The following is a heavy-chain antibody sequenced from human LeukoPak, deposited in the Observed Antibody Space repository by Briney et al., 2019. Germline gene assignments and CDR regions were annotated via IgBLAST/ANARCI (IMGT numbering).Heavy chain of an antibody. CDR1: GFTFSSYA. CDR3: ARAFTMKIYYFDY. J-gene: IGHJ4*02. D-gene: IGHD2-2*01. Sequence: PGGSLRLPCAASGFTFSSYAMSWVRQAPGKGLEWVSAISGSGGSTYYADSVKGRFTISRDNSKNTLYLQMNSLRAEDTAVYYCARAFTMKIYYFDYWGQGTLVTVSS. CDR2: ISGSGGST. V-gene: IGHV3-23*01.